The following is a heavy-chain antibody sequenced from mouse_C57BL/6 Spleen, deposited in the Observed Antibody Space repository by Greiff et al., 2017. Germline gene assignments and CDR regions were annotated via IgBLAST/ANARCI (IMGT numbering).Heavy chain of an antibody. V-gene: IGHV1-80*01. CDR1: GYAFSSYW. D-gene: IGHD2-10*02. CDR3: ARGYGNYFDY. CDR2: IYPGDGDT. Sequence: LVESGAELVKPGASVKISCKAAGYAFSSYWMNWVKQRPGKGLEWIGQIYPGDGDTNYNGKFKGKATLTADKSSSTSYMQLSSLTSEDSAVYFCARGYGNYFDYWGQGTTLTVSS. J-gene: IGHJ2*01.